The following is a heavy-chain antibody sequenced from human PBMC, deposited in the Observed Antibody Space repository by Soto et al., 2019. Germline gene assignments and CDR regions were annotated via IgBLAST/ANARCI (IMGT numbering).Heavy chain of an antibody. J-gene: IGHJ4*02. CDR2: IIPIFGTA. CDR1: GGTFSSYA. Sequence: GASVKVSCKASGGTFSSYAISWVRQAPGQGLEWMGGIIPIFGTANYAQKFQGRVTITADESTSTAYMELSSLRSEDTAVYYCASSPPGQLEESPFDYWGQGTLVTVSS. CDR3: ASSPPGQLEESPFDY. D-gene: IGHD6-6*01. V-gene: IGHV1-69*13.